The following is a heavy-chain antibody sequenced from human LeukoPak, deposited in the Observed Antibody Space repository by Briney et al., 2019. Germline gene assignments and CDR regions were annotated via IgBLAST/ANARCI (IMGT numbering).Heavy chain of an antibody. Sequence: SETLSLTCTVSGGSISRGGYYRSWIRQPAGKGLEWMGRVYTSGSTNYNPSLRSRVTMPVDTSKNQFSLQLSSVTAADTAVYYCRGVRFGELFDYWGQGTLVTVSS. J-gene: IGHJ4*02. CDR2: VYTSGST. D-gene: IGHD3-10*01. V-gene: IGHV4-61*02. CDR3: RGVRFGELFDY. CDR1: GGSISRGGYY.